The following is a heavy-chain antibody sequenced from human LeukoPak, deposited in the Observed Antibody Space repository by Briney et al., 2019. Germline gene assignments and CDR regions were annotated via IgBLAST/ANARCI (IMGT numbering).Heavy chain of an antibody. J-gene: IGHJ4*02. V-gene: IGHV1-8*01. CDR3: ARRSSGYDGYYFDY. CDR2: MNPNSGNT. CDR1: GYTFTSYD. D-gene: IGHD5-12*01. Sequence: GASGKVSCKASGYTFTSYDINWVRQATGQGLEWMGWMNPNSGNTGYAQKFQGRVTMTRNTSISTAYMELSSLRSEDTAVYYCARRSSGYDGYYFDYWGQGTLVTVSS.